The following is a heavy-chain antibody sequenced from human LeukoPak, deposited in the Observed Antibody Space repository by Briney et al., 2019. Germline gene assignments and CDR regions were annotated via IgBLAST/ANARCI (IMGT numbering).Heavy chain of an antibody. D-gene: IGHD5-24*01. Sequence: GASVKVSCKASGYSFIDYYMHWVRQAPGQGLEWMGWIKPKSGGTNYAQKFQDRVTMTTDTSISTAYMELSRLTSDDTAVYYCAPATMTFDYWGQGTLVTVSS. CDR1: GYSFIDYY. CDR2: IKPKSGGT. CDR3: APATMTFDY. J-gene: IGHJ4*02. V-gene: IGHV1-2*02.